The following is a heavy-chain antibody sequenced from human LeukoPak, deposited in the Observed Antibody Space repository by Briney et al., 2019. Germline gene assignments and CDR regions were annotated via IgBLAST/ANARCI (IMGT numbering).Heavy chain of an antibody. CDR1: GFTFGSYA. D-gene: IGHD3-3*02. J-gene: IGHJ4*02. CDR3: ARDLSPSVLDQGFDY. Sequence: GRSLTLSCEAAGFTFGSYAMHWVRQAPSKGLEWEAFISYDGSNKYYADSVKGRFTISRDNSKNTLYLQMNSLRAEDTAVYYCARDLSPSVLDQGFDYSGQGTLVTVPS. CDR2: ISYDGSNK. V-gene: IGHV3-30*04.